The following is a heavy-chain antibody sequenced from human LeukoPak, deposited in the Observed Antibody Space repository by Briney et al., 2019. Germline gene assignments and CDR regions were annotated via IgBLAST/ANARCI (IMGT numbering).Heavy chain of an antibody. Sequence: GRSLRLSCAASGFTFSTYGMHWVRQAPGKGLEWVALDGNVKVYADSVKGRFTISRDNSKNTLYLEMNSLKTEDTAVYYCTKCGSTWDFDYWGQGTLVTVSS. J-gene: IGHJ4*02. CDR2: DGNVK. CDR3: TKCGSTWDFDY. CDR1: GFTFSTYG. V-gene: IGHV3-33*06. D-gene: IGHD6-13*01.